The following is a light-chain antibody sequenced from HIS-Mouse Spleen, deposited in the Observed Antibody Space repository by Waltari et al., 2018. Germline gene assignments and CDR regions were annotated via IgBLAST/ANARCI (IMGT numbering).Light chain of an antibody. V-gene: IGLV2-14*01. CDR3: SSYTSSSTVV. Sequence: QSALTQPASVSGSPGQSITISCTGTSSDVGGYNYVSWYQQHPGKAPKPMLYEVSNRLSGVSNRFSGSKSGNTASLTISGLQAEDEADYYCSSYTSSSTVVFGGGTKLTVL. CDR2: EVS. J-gene: IGLJ2*01. CDR1: SSDVGGYNY.